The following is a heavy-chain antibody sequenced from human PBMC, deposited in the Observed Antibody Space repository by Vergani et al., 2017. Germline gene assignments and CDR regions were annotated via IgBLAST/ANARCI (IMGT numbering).Heavy chain of an antibody. D-gene: IGHD3-9*01. Sequence: QVQLVQSGAEVKKPGASVKVSCKASGYTLTGYYMHWVRQAPGQGLDGMGWINPNSGGTKYAQKFQGWVTMTRDPSISTAYLELSRLRSDDTAVYYCARSNDILASSLRYFDYWGQGTLVTVSS. V-gene: IGHV1-2*04. CDR1: GYTLTGYY. J-gene: IGHJ4*02. CDR3: ARSNDILASSLRYFDY. CDR2: INPNSGGT.